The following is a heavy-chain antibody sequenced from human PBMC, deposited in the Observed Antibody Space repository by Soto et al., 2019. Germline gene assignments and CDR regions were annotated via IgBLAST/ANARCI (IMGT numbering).Heavy chain of an antibody. V-gene: IGHV3-53*05. D-gene: IGHD3-9*01. CDR2: IESGGST. Sequence: GGSLRLSCNASGFTVSSSYMSWVRQAPGMGLEWVAVIESGGSTHYADSVKGRFTISRDNSKNTLYLQMNSLRAEDTAVYYCAKDVAFDDYYGMDVWGQGTTVTVSS. J-gene: IGHJ6*02. CDR1: GFTVSSSY. CDR3: AKDVAFDDYYGMDV.